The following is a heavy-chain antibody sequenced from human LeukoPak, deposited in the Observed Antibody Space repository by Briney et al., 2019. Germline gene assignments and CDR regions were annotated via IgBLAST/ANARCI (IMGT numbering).Heavy chain of an antibody. V-gene: IGHV3-7*01. CDR1: GFTFSNYW. D-gene: IGHD3-10*01. CDR2: IKQDGSEK. Sequence: PGGSLRLSCAASGFTFSNYWMRWVRQAPGKGLEWVANIKQDGSEKYYVDSVKGRFIISRDNAKNSLYLQMNSLRAEDTAVYYCARVEVRGVMEDILWGYNYMDVWGKGTTVTISS. J-gene: IGHJ6*03. CDR3: ARVEVRGVMEDILWGYNYMDV.